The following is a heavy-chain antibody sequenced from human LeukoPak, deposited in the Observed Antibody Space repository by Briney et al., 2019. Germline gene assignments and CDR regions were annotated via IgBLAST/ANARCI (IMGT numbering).Heavy chain of an antibody. CDR2: ISSSSYI. CDR3: AREWFGELLYDAFDI. D-gene: IGHD3-10*01. Sequence: PGGSLRLSCAASGFTFSSYSMNWVRQAPGKGLEWVSSISSSSYIYYADSVKGRFTISRDNAKNSLYLQMNSLRAEDTAVYHCAREWFGELLYDAFDIWGQGTMVTVSS. CDR1: GFTFSSYS. V-gene: IGHV3-21*01. J-gene: IGHJ3*02.